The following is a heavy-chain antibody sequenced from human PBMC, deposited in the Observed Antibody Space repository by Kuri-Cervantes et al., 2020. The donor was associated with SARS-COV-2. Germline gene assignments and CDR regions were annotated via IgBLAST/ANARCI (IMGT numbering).Heavy chain of an antibody. CDR3: ARDGDY. V-gene: IGHV3-33*01. J-gene: IGHJ4*02. CDR2: IWYDGSNK. Sequence: LSLTCAASGFIFSNYGMHWVRQAPGKGLEWVAVIWYDGSNKYYADSVKGRFTISRDDSKNTLYLQMDSLRDDDTAVYYCARDGDYWGQGTLVTVSS. CDR1: GFIFSNYG.